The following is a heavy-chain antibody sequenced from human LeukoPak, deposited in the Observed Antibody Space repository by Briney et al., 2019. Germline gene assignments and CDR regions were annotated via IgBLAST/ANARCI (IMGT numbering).Heavy chain of an antibody. CDR2: TTGSSGDT. V-gene: IGHV3-23*01. CDR3: AKVDRRGSGWHGGPYYFDY. Sequence: YPGGSLRLSCAASGFTFSDYALSWVRQTPGKGLEWVAATTGSSGDTYHADSVKGRFTISRDNSKNTLYLQINSLRAEDTAVYYCAKVDRRGSGWHGGPYYFDYWGQGTLVTVSS. D-gene: IGHD6-19*01. CDR1: GFTFSDYA. J-gene: IGHJ4*02.